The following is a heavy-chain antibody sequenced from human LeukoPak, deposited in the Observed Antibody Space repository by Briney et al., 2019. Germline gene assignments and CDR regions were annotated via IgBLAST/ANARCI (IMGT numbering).Heavy chain of an antibody. V-gene: IGHV1-18*01. D-gene: IGHD3-3*01. J-gene: IGHJ4*02. Sequence: ASVKVSCKASGYTFTSYGISWVRQAPGQGLEWMGWISAYNGNTNYAQKLQGRVTMTTDTSTSTAYMELRSLRSDDTAVYYCARDSRFLEWLFTNYAGNFDYWGQGTLVTVPS. CDR3: ARDSRFLEWLFTNYAGNFDY. CDR2: ISAYNGNT. CDR1: GYTFTSYG.